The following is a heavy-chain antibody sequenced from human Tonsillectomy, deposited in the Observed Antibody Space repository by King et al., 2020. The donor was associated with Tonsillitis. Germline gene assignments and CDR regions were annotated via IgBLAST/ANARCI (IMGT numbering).Heavy chain of an antibody. V-gene: IGHV3-21*01. CDR3: ARGGSPGGWYLDY. CDR1: GFTFSSYS. CDR2: ISSSSSYI. D-gene: IGHD6-19*01. J-gene: IGHJ4*02. Sequence: VQLVESGGGLVKPGWSLRLSCAASGFTFSSYSMNWVRQAPGKGLEWVSSISSSSSYIFYADSVKGRFTISRDNAKNSLYLQMNSLRAEDTAVYYCARGGSPGGWYLDYWGQGTLVTVSS.